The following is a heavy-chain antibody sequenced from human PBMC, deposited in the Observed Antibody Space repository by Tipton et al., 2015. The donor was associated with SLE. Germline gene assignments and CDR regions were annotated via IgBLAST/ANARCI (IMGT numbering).Heavy chain of an antibody. V-gene: IGHV4-39*07. CDR2: IYYSGST. CDR3: ARDKVVPAAKHYMVV. D-gene: IGHD2-2*01. CDR1: GASISDNSYT. J-gene: IGHJ6*03. Sequence: TLSLTCAVSGASISDNSYTWGWGWVRQSPGKGLEWIGSIYYSGSTYYNPSLKSRVTISVDTSKNQFSLKLSSVTAADTAVYYCARDKVVPAAKHYMVVWGKGTTVTVSS.